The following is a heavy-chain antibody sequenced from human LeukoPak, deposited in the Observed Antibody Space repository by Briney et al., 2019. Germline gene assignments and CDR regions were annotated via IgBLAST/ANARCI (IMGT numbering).Heavy chain of an antibody. CDR2: ISGSGGST. V-gene: IGHV3-23*01. CDR3: AKDLHSSSAPFDY. CDR1: GFTFSSYA. D-gene: IGHD6-6*01. Sequence: GGSLRLSCGASGFTFSSYAMSWVRQAPGKGLEWVSAISGSGGSTYYADSVKGRFTISRDNSKNTLYLQVNSLRAEDTAVYYCAKDLHSSSAPFDYWGQGTLVTVSS. J-gene: IGHJ4*02.